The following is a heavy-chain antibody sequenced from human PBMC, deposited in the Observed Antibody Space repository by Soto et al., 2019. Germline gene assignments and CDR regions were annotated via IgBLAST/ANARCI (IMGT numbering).Heavy chain of an antibody. CDR3: ASSLSAAGADYYYYGMDV. J-gene: IGHJ6*02. V-gene: IGHV4-59*01. Sequence: SETLSLTCTVSGGSISSYYWSWIRQPPGKGLEWIGYIYYSGSTNYNPSLKSRVTISVDTSKNQFSLKLSSVTAADTAVYYCASSLSAAGADYYYYGMDVWGQGTTVTVSS. CDR1: GGSISSYY. CDR2: IYYSGST. D-gene: IGHD6-13*01.